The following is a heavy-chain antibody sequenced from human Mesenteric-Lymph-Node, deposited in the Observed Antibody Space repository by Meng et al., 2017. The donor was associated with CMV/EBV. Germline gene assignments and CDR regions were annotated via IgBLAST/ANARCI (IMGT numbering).Heavy chain of an antibody. D-gene: IGHD2-2*01. CDR2: IWYDGSNK. V-gene: IGHV3-33*06. CDR1: GFTFSSYG. CDR3: AKDQMGCSSTSCQYYYYGMDV. J-gene: IGHJ6*02. Sequence: GGSLRLSCAASGFTFSSYGMHWVRQAPGKGLEWVAVIWYDGSNKYYADSVKGRFTISRDNSKNTLYLQMNSLRAEDTAVYYCAKDQMGCSSTSCQYYYYGMDVWGQGTTVTVSS.